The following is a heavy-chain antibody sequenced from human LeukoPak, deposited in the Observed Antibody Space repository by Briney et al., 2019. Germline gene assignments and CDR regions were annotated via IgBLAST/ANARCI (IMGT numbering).Heavy chain of an antibody. CDR1: GFTFSTYA. CDR2: ISGSGVST. CDR3: AKDWGMGDQLLRIDY. D-gene: IGHD2-2*01. Sequence: GGSLRLSCTASGFTFSTYAMNWVRQAPGKGMELVSGISGSGVSTYYADSVKGRFTISRDNSNNTLYLQMSSLGAEDTAVYYCAKDWGMGDQLLRIDYWGQGTLVTVSS. J-gene: IGHJ4*02. V-gene: IGHV3-23*01.